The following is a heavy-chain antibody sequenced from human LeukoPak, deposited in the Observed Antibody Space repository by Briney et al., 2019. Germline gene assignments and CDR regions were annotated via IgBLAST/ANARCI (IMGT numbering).Heavy chain of an antibody. CDR1: GGSVSSGSYY. J-gene: IGHJ6*02. V-gene: IGHV4-61*01. CDR3: ARDGRPIAAAGHYYYGMDV. Sequence: PSETLSLTCTVSGGSVSSGSYYWSWIRQPPGTGLEWIGYIYLSGSTNYNPSLKSRVTMSVDTSKNQFSLKLSSVTAADTAVYYCARDGRPIAAAGHYYYGMDVWGQGTTVTVSS. CDR2: IYLSGST. D-gene: IGHD6-13*01.